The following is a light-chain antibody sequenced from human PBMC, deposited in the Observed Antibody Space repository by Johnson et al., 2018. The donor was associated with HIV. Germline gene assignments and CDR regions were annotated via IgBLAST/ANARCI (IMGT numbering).Light chain of an antibody. CDR2: DTY. V-gene: IGLV1-51*01. CDR3: GTWDSSLSAGPLYV. J-gene: IGLJ1*01. CDR1: SSNIGNNY. Sequence: QSVLTQPPSVSAAPGQKVTISCSGSSSNIGNNYVSWYQQLPGTAPKLLIYDTYKRPSGIPDRFSGSKSGTSATLGITGLQTGDEADYYCGTWDSSLSAGPLYVFGTGTKVTVL.